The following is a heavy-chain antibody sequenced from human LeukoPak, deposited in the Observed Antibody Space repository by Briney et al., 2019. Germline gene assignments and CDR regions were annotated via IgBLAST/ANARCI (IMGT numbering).Heavy chain of an antibody. J-gene: IGHJ4*02. CDR1: GYSFTSYW. V-gene: IGHV5-51*01. Sequence: GASLKISCKGSGYSFTSYWIGWVRQMPGKGLEWMGIIYPGDSDTRYSPSFQGQVTISADKSISTAYLQWSSLKASDTAMYYCARPTNYYDSSGFVGPLFDYWGQGTLVTVSS. CDR2: IYPGDSDT. CDR3: ARPTNYYDSSGFVGPLFDY. D-gene: IGHD3-22*01.